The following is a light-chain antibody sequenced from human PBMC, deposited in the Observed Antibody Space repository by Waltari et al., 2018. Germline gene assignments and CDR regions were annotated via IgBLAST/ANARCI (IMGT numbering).Light chain of an antibody. J-gene: IGKJ5*01. V-gene: IGKV1-39*01. Sequence: DIQMTQSPSSLSASLGDRVTVTCRASQSVSSYLNWYQQKPGKAPKLLIDAASNLQSGVPSRFSGSGSGTDFTLTISSLQPEDFATYYCQQSYSTLRITFGQGTRLEIK. CDR3: QQSYSTLRIT. CDR1: QSVSSY. CDR2: AAS.